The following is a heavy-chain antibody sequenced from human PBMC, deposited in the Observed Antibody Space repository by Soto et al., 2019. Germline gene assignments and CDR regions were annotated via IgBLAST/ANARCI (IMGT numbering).Heavy chain of an antibody. Sequence: GGSLRLSFAASGFTFSSYAVSWVRQAQGKGLEWVSAISGSGGSTYYADSVKGRFTISRDNSKNTLYLQMNSLRAEDTAVYYCAKDWQSYSMVRGSLDYWGQGTLVTVSS. V-gene: IGHV3-23*01. CDR2: ISGSGGST. J-gene: IGHJ4*02. D-gene: IGHD3-10*01. CDR3: AKDWQSYSMVRGSLDY. CDR1: GFTFSSYA.